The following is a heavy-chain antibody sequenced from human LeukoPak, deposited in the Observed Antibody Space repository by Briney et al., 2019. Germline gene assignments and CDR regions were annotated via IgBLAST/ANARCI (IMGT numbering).Heavy chain of an antibody. J-gene: IGHJ4*02. CDR1: GYTFTSYA. D-gene: IGHD3-22*01. V-gene: IGHV1-8*02. CDR2: MNPNSGNT. Sequence: ASVKVSCKASGYTFTSYAMNWVRQATGQGLEWMGWMNPNSGNTGYAQKFQGRVTMTRNTSISTAYMELSSLRSEDTAVYYCARVEGNTMIVVGFDYWGQGTLVTVSS. CDR3: ARVEGNTMIVVGFDY.